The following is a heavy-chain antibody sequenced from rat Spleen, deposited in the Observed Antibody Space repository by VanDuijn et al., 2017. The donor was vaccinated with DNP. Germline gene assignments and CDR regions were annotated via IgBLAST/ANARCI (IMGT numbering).Heavy chain of an antibody. CDR2: ITSDGGST. V-gene: IGHV5-7*01. J-gene: IGHJ2*01. D-gene: IGHD1-4*01. Sequence: EVQLVESGGGLVQPGRSVKLSCAASGFTFSNYDMAWVRQAPERGLEWVATITSDGGSTYYRDTVKGRFTISRDNAKSTLYLQMNSLRSEDMATYFCTTLGTHFDYWGQGLMVTVSS. CDR1: GFTFSNYD. CDR3: TTLGTHFDY.